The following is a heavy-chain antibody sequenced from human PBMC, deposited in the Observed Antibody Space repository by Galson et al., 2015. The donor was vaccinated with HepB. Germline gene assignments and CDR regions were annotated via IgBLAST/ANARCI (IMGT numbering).Heavy chain of an antibody. CDR1: GFTVSSNY. D-gene: IGHD4-17*01. J-gene: IGHJ5*02. CDR3: AGGSTVTTSNWFDP. CDR2: IYSGGST. V-gene: IGHV3-53*01. Sequence: SLRLSCAASGFTVSSNYMSWVRQAPGKGLEWVSVIYSGGSTYYADSVKGRFTISRDNSKNTLYLQMNSLRAEDTAVYYCAGGSTVTTSNWFDPWGQGTLVTVSP.